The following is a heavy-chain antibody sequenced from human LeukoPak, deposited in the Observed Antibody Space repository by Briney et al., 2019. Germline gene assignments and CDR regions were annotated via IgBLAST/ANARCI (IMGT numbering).Heavy chain of an antibody. Sequence: SETLSLTCTVSGGSISSYYWSWIRQPPGKGLEWIGYIYYSGSTNYNPSLKSRVTISVDTSKNQFSLKLSSVSAADTAVYYCARGSGGAVVPAAPPSYYYYYMDVWGKGTTVTVSS. CDR1: GGSISSYY. CDR3: ARGSGGAVVPAAPPSYYYYYMDV. V-gene: IGHV4-59*01. CDR2: IYYSGST. D-gene: IGHD2-2*01. J-gene: IGHJ6*03.